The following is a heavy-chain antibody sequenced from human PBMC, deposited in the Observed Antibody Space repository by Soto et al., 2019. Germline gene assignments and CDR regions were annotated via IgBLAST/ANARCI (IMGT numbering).Heavy chain of an antibody. CDR2: IYPGDSDT. V-gene: IGHV5-51*01. D-gene: IGHD3-3*01. CDR1: GYSFSSSW. Sequence: HGESLKISCKGSGYSFSSSWIAWVRQMPGKGLEWMGIIYPGDSDTRYSPSFQGQVTISADKSIGTAYLQWSSLKASDTAMYYCARGYYDGMDVWGQGTTVTVSS. CDR3: ARGYYDGMDV. J-gene: IGHJ6*02.